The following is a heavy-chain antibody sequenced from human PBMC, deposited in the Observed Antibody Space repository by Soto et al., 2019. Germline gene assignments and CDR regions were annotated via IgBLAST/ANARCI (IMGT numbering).Heavy chain of an antibody. Sequence: SETLSLTCAVSGGSISSGGYSWSWIRQPPGKGLEWIGYIYHSGSTYYNPSLKSRVTISVDRSKNQFSLKLSSVTASDTAMYYCARLVDDYSLSDGMDVWGQGTTVTVSS. J-gene: IGHJ6*02. V-gene: IGHV4-30-2*01. CDR2: IYHSGST. CDR3: ARLVDDYSLSDGMDV. D-gene: IGHD4-4*01. CDR1: GGSISSGGYS.